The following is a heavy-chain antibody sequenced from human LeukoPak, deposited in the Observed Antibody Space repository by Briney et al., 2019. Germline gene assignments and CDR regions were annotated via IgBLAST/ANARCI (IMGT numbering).Heavy chain of an antibody. CDR3: ARVGGYYGSGSWYYFDY. CDR1: GYTFTDYF. CDR2: INPSGGST. Sequence: GASVKVSCKASGYTFTDYFMNWVRQAPGQGLEWMGIINPSGGSTSYAQKFQGRVTMTRDTSTSTVYMELSSLRSEDTAVYYCARVGGYYGSGSWYYFDYWGQGTLVTVSS. V-gene: IGHV1-46*01. J-gene: IGHJ4*02. D-gene: IGHD3-10*01.